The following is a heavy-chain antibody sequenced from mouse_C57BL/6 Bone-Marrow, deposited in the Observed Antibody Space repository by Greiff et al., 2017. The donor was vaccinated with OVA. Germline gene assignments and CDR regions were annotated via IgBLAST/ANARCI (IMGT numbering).Heavy chain of an antibody. Sequence: EVKLMESGGGLVQPGGSMKLSCAASGFTFSDAWMDWVRQSPEKGLEWVAEIRNKANNHATYYAESVKGRFTISRDDSKSSVYLQMNSLRAEDTGMYYCTRRGCGRRRKNYAVDYWGQGTSVTVSS. J-gene: IGHJ4*01. CDR1: GFTFSDAW. CDR2: IRNKANNHAT. D-gene: IGHD3-3*01. V-gene: IGHV6-6*01. CDR3: TRRGCGRRRKNYAVDY.